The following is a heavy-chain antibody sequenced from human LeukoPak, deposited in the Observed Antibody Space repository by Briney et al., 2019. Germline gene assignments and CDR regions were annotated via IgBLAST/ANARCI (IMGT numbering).Heavy chain of an antibody. D-gene: IGHD2-8*01. CDR2: INWNGGST. CDR1: GFTFDDYG. Sequence: GGSLRLSCAASGFTFDDYGMSWVRQAPGKGLEWVSGINWNGGSTSYADSVKGRFTISRDNARNSLYLQMNSLRAEDTALYYCARDLNTYGHFDYWGQGTLVTVSS. V-gene: IGHV3-20*04. J-gene: IGHJ4*02. CDR3: ARDLNTYGHFDY.